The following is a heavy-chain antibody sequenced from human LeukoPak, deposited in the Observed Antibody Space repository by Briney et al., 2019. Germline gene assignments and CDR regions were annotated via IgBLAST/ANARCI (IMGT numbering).Heavy chain of an antibody. Sequence: GGSLRLSCAASGFTFSSYGMHWVRQAPGKGLEWVAVMSYDGNNKYYADSVRGRFTLSRDNSKNTLYLQMNSLRAEDTAVYFCARRGAYSYSLSPYYFDYWGQGSLVTVSS. CDR2: MSYDGNNK. V-gene: IGHV3-33*01. CDR1: GFTFSSYG. CDR3: ARRGAYSYSLSPYYFDY. D-gene: IGHD5-18*01. J-gene: IGHJ4*02.